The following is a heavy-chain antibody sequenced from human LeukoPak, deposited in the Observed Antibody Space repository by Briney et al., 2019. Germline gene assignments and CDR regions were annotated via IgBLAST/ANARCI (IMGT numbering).Heavy chain of an antibody. CDR3: AREEGGVYYYDSSGYTN. V-gene: IGHV4-61*02. Sequence: SETLSLTCTVSGGSISSGSYYWSWIRQPAGNGLEWIGRIYTSGSTNYNPSLKSRVTISVDPSKNQFSLKLSSVTAADTAVYYCAREEGGVYYYDSSGYTNWGQGTLVTVSS. J-gene: IGHJ4*02. CDR1: GGSISSGSYY. D-gene: IGHD3-22*01. CDR2: IYTSGST.